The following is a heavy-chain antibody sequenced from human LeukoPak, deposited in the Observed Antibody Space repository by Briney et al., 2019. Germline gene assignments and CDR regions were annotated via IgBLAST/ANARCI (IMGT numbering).Heavy chain of an antibody. CDR3: ARDRRGRGNDY. D-gene: IGHD3-10*01. Sequence: SETLSLTCAVYGGSFSGYYWSWIRQPPGKGLEWIGYIYYSGSTYYNPSLKSRVTISVDTSKNQFSLELSSVTAADTAVYYCARDRRGRGNDYWGQGTLVTVSS. V-gene: IGHV4-34*09. J-gene: IGHJ4*02. CDR1: GGSFSGYY. CDR2: IYYSGST.